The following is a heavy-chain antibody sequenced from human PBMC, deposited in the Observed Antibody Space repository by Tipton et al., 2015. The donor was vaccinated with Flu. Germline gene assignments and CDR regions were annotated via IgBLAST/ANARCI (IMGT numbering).Heavy chain of an antibody. CDR2: INHSGTT. J-gene: IGHJ4*02. Sequence: TLSLTCAVYGGSFSGYYWTWIRQPPGKGLEWIGEINHSGTTNYNPSLKSRVTVSVDTSKNQFSLKLRSVTAADTAVYYCARGTGDADTYFDSWGQGTLVTVSS. V-gene: IGHV4-34*01. CDR1: GGSFSGYY. D-gene: IGHD1-1*01. CDR3: ARGTGDADTYFDS.